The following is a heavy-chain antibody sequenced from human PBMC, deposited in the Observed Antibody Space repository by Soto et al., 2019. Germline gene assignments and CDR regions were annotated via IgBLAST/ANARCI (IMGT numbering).Heavy chain of an antibody. J-gene: IGHJ4*02. CDR1: GGSIGSGTSY. CDR3: ASIPRRGYSYGIDY. Sequence: QVQLQESGPGLVKPSQTLSLTCNVSGGSIGSGTSYWTWIRQHPGEGLEWIWHIYFTGATYSNPSLRSRLTMSVDTSKNQFSLKLTSVTAADTATYYCASIPRRGYSYGIDYWGQGTLVTVSS. D-gene: IGHD2-21*02. V-gene: IGHV4-31*03. CDR2: IYFTGAT.